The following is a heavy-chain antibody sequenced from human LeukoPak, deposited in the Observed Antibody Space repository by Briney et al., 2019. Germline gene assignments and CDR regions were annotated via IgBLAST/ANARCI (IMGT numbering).Heavy chain of an antibody. D-gene: IGHD6-19*01. CDR3: ARDRHPYGYSSGCSDY. J-gene: IGHJ4*02. CDR2: ISSSSSYI. CDR1: GFTFSSYS. Sequence: PGGSLRLXCAASGFTFSSYSMNWVRQAPGKALEWVSSISSSSSYIYYADSVKGRFTISRDNAKNSLYLQMNSLRAEDTAVYYCARDRHPYGYSSGCSDYWGQGTLVTVSS. V-gene: IGHV3-21*01.